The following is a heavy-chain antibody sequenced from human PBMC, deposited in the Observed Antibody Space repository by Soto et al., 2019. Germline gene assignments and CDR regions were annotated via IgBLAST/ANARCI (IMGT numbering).Heavy chain of an antibody. V-gene: IGHV2-5*02. Sequence: QITLEASIPTLVNPTQTLTLTCTFSGFSLSTSGVGGGWSRQPPGKALEWLALIYWDDDKRYSPSLQSRLTITKDTSKNQVVLTMTNMDPVDTATYYCAYVLGGCSSIGCSTIRFGYGGQGTPVTVSS. CDR2: IYWDDDK. J-gene: IGHJ4*02. D-gene: IGHD2-2*01. CDR3: AYVLGGCSSIGCSTIRFGY. CDR1: GFSLSTSGVG.